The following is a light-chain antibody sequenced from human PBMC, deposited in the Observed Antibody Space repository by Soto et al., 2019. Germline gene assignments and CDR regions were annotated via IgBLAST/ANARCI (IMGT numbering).Light chain of an antibody. CDR3: QQRSNWPRT. Sequence: EIVLTQSPVTLSLSPGERATLSCRASQSVSSYLAWYQQKPGQAPRLLIYDASNRATGIPARFSGSGSGTDLTLTISSLEPEDFAVYDCQQRSNWPRTFGQGTKLEIK. CDR2: DAS. CDR1: QSVSSY. J-gene: IGKJ2*01. V-gene: IGKV3-11*01.